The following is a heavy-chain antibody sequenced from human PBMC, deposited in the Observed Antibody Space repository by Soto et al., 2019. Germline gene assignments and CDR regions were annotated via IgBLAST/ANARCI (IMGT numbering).Heavy chain of an antibody. D-gene: IGHD3-16*01. Sequence: SETLSLTCTVSNYSISIGYYCGCIRQSPGEGLEWIVSMYHSGTTYYNPSLKSRVTISIDTSKNQFSLKLTSVTSADTAVYFCARVAFGPIDYWGQGTLVTVS. CDR3: ARVAFGPIDY. CDR2: MYHSGTT. V-gene: IGHV4-38-2*02. J-gene: IGHJ4*02. CDR1: NYSISIGYY.